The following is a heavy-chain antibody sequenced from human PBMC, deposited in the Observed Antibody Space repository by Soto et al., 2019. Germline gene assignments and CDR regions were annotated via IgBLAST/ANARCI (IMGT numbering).Heavy chain of an antibody. J-gene: IGHJ5*02. CDR1: GGSFSGYY. Sequence: PSETLSLTCAVYGGSFSGYYWSWIRQPPGKGLEWIGEINHSGSTNYNPSLKSRVTISVDTSKNQFSLKLSSVTAADTAVYYCARPRRTRHNWFDPWGQGTLVTVSS. CDR2: INHSGST. V-gene: IGHV4-34*01. CDR3: ARPRRTRHNWFDP.